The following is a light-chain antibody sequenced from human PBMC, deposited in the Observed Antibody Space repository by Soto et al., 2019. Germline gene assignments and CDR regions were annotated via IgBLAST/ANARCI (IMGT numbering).Light chain of an antibody. CDR2: DAS. CDR1: QSISSY. CDR3: QQRSTWPLT. J-gene: IGKJ4*01. Sequence: EIVLTQSPATLSLSPGDRATLSCRASQSISSYLAWYQQKCDQAPRLLISDASNRATGIPARFSGSGSGTDFTLTISNLEPEDFAVYYCQQRSTWPLTFGGGTKVEIK. V-gene: IGKV3-11*01.